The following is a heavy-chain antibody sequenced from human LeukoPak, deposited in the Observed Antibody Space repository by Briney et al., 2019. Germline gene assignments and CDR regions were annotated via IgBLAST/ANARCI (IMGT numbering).Heavy chain of an antibody. V-gene: IGHV3-15*01. J-gene: IGHJ4*02. Sequence: GGSLRLSCAASGFPFSNAWMSWVRQAPGKGLEWVGRIKSKTDGGTTDYAAPVKGRFTISRDDSKNTLYLQMNSLKTEDTAVYYCTSDCGGDCYLYWGQGTLVTVSS. D-gene: IGHD2-21*02. CDR1: GFPFSNAW. CDR2: IKSKTDGGTT. CDR3: TSDCGGDCYLY.